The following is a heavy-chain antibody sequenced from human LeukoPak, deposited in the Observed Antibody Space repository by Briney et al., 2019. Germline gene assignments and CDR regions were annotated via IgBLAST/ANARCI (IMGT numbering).Heavy chain of an antibody. CDR2: INSDGSST. J-gene: IGHJ4*02. CDR3: VRVYDFWSGYPNSHFDY. D-gene: IGHD3-3*01. Sequence: PGGSLRLSCAASGFTFSSYWMHWVRQAPGKGLVWVSSINSDGSSTTYADSVKGRFTISRDNAKNTLYLQMNSLRDEDTAVYYCVRVYDFWSGYPNSHFDYWGQGTLVTVSS. CDR1: GFTFSSYW. V-gene: IGHV3-74*01.